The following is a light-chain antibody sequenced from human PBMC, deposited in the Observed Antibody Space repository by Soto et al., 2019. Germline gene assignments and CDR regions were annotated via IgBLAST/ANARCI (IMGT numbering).Light chain of an antibody. J-gene: IGLJ1*01. CDR3: NAYRHSTTLL. CDR1: SSDVGGYNS. Sequence: QSALTQPASVSGSPGQSITISCTGTSSDVGGYNSVSWFQQHPSKAPKLIIYEVSHRPSGVSIRFSGSKSGNTASLTISGLQAEDEADYYCNAYRHSTTLLLGTGTKLTVL. V-gene: IGLV2-14*01. CDR2: EVS.